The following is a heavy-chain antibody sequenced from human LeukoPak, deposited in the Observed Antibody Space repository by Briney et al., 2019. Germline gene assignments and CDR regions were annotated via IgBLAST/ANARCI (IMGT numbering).Heavy chain of an antibody. V-gene: IGHV3-74*01. CDR1: AFTFSSYW. D-gene: IGHD3-3*01. J-gene: IGHJ3*02. CDR2: INSDGSST. Sequence: GGSLRLSCAASAFTFSSYWMHWVRQAPGKGLVWVSRINSDGSSTSYVDSVKGRFTISRDNAKNTLYLQMNSLRAEDTAVYYCASMYYDFWSGYYTGHRNAFDIWGQGTMVTVSS. CDR3: ASMYYDFWSGYYTGHRNAFDI.